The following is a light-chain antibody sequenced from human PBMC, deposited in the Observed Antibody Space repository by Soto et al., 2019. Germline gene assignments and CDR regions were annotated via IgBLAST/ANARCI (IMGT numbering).Light chain of an antibody. V-gene: IGLV3-21*04. CDR1: NIGTKS. CDR3: QVWDSTGDHPV. Sequence: SYELTQPPSVSVAPGKTARVTCGGNNIGTKSVHWYQQKPGQAPVLVIFYDSDRPSGIPERFSGSNSGNTATLTITRVEAGDEADYYWQVWDSTGDHPVFGGGTKLTVL. J-gene: IGLJ2*01. CDR2: YDS.